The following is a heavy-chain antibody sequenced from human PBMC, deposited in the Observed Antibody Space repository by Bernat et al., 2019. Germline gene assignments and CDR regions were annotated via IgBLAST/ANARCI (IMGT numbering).Heavy chain of an antibody. CDR1: GFTFSSHW. CDR2: IKQAGSDK. Sequence: EVQLVESGGGLVQPGGSLRLSCAASGFTFSSHWMTWVRQAPGKGLEWVANIKQAGSDKYYLDSGKGRFTSSRDNAKNSLYMQMNSLRAEDTAVYYCARGGLSSSYYWGNWGQGTLVTVSS. D-gene: IGHD6-13*01. J-gene: IGHJ4*02. V-gene: IGHV3-7*03. CDR3: ARGGLSSSYYWGN.